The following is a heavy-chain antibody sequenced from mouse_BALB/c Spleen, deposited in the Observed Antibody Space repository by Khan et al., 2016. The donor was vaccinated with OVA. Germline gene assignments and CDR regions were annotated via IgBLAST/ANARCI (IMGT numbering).Heavy chain of an antibody. V-gene: IGHV5-6-5*01. D-gene: IGHD1-1*01. Sequence: EVELVESGGGLVKPGGSLKLSCAASGFTFSTYAMSWVRQTLEKRLEWVASISSGGTTYYPDTLKGRVTISRDNARNILYLQMSSLMSEDTATYYYERECYGSNYAWFAYWGQGTLVTVSA. CDR1: GFTFSTYA. CDR2: ISSGGTT. CDR3: ERECYGSNYAWFAY. J-gene: IGHJ3*01.